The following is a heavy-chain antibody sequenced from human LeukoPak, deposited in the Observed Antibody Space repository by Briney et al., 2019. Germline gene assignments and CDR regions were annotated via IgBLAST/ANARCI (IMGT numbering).Heavy chain of an antibody. V-gene: IGHV4-59*08. D-gene: IGHD6-19*01. J-gene: IGHJ4*02. CDR1: GGSISSYY. CDR2: IYYSGST. Sequence: SETLSLTCTVSGGSISSYYWSWIRQPPGKGLEWIGYIYYSGSTNYNPSLKSRVTISVDTSKNQFSLKLSSVTAADTAVYYCARRKRGSGGPFDYWGQGTLVTVSS. CDR3: ARRKRGSGGPFDY.